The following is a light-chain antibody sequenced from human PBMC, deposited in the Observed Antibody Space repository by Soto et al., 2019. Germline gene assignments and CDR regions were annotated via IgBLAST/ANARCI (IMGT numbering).Light chain of an antibody. V-gene: IGLV6-57*04. CDR3: QSFDNNNVV. J-gene: IGLJ2*01. Sequence: NFMLTQPHSVSESPGKTVTISYTRTSGSIARNYVQWFQQRPGSAPTTVIYEDDHRPSGVPDRFSGSLDRSSNSASLTISGLKTEDEADYYCQSFDNNNVVFGGGTKLTVL. CDR1: SGSIARNY. CDR2: EDD.